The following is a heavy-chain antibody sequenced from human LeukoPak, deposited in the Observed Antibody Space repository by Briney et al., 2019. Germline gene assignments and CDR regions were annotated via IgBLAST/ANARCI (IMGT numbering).Heavy chain of an antibody. Sequence: GGSLRLSCAASGFTFSSYGMHWVRQAPGKGLEWVAVISYDGSNKYYADSVKGRFTISRDNSKNTLYLQMNSLRAEDTAVYYCAKQWGSSRYLYWGQGTLVTVSS. CDR3: AKQWGSSRYLY. CDR2: ISYDGSNK. CDR1: GFTFSSYG. D-gene: IGHD3-22*01. V-gene: IGHV3-30*18. J-gene: IGHJ4*02.